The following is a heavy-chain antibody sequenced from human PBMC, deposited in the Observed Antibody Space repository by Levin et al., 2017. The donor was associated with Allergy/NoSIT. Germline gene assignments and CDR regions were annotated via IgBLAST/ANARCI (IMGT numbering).Heavy chain of an antibody. CDR3: ARDDGGYSLGC. V-gene: IGHV3-48*01. D-gene: IGHD5-18*01. J-gene: IGHJ4*02. CDR1: GFTFSGYT. Sequence: ETLSLTCAASGFTFSGYTMNWVRQAPGKGLEWVSYISSSSSTIYYADSVKGRFTISRDNAKNSLYLQMNSLRVEDTAVYYCARDDGGYSLGCWGQGTLVTVSS. CDR2: ISSSSSTI.